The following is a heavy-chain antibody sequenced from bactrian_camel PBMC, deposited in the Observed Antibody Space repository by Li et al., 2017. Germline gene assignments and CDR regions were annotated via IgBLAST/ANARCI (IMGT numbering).Heavy chain of an antibody. V-gene: IGHV3S53*01. J-gene: IGHJ4*01. CDR2: IDSDGGT. Sequence: HVQLVESGGGSVQRGGSLRLSCAASGYIYGHYCMGWFRQAPGKEREGVATIDSDGGTSYVDSVKGRFTIVKVNGKNTLDLFMNSLKPDDSAMYYCATDPGPYDCTVDAVRDWSWGQGTQVTVS. CDR1: GYIYGHYC. D-gene: IGHD6*01. CDR3: ATDPGPYDCTVDAVRDWS.